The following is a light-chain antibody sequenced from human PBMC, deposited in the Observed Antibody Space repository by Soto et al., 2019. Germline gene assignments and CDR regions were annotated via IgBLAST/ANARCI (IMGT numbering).Light chain of an antibody. CDR2: AAS. J-gene: IGKJ1*01. V-gene: IGKV1-39*01. Sequence: DIQMTQSPSSLSASEGDRVTITCRASQSISSYLNWYQQKPGKAPKLLIYAASSLQGGVPSRFSGSGSGTDFTLTISSLQPEDFATYYCQQSYSTLRTFGQGTKVDIK. CDR1: QSISSY. CDR3: QQSYSTLRT.